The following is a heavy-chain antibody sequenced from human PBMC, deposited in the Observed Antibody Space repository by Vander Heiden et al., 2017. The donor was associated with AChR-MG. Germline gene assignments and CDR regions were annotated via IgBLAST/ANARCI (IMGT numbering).Heavy chain of an antibody. J-gene: IGHJ4*02. CDR3: AKDQGDLWAFDY. V-gene: IGHV3-23*01. CDR2: VSSSGGST. CDR1: GFTFGTYS. Sequence: EVQLLESGGGLVQPGGSLGLSCAASGFTFGTYSVGWVRQAPGKGLEWVSAVSSSGGSTYYADSVKGRFTISRDNSKNTLYLQMNSLRAEDTAVYYCAKDQGDLWAFDYWGQGTLVTVSS. D-gene: IGHD3-16*01.